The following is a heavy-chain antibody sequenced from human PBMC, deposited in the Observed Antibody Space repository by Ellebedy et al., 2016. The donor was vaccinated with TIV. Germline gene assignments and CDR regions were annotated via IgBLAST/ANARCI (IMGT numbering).Heavy chain of an antibody. D-gene: IGHD2/OR15-2a*01. J-gene: IGHJ4*02. V-gene: IGHV3-7*01. CDR2: MKQDGSEK. CDR3: ARARRGGFFYGTRPFDY. Sequence: PGGSLRLSCAASGFTLSSYWMSWVRQAPGKGLEWVANMKQDGSEKYYVDSVKGRFTISRDNAKDSVYLQMNSLGVEETAVYYCARARRGGFFYGTRPFDYWGQGTLVTVSS. CDR1: GFTLSSYW.